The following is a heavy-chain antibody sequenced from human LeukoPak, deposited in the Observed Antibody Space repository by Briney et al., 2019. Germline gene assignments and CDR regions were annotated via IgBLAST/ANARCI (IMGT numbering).Heavy chain of an antibody. J-gene: IGHJ6*03. CDR3: ASTSGRTMGLNYYYYYYMDV. CDR2: IRYTGNNN. Sequence: GGSLRLSCAASGFTFSSYAMHWVRQAPGKGLEWVALIRYTGNNNYYADSVKGRFTISRDNSKNTLYLQMNSLRTQDTAVYYCASTSGRTMGLNYYYYYYMDVWGKGTTVTISS. V-gene: IGHV3-30*02. CDR1: GFTFSSYA. D-gene: IGHD4/OR15-4a*01.